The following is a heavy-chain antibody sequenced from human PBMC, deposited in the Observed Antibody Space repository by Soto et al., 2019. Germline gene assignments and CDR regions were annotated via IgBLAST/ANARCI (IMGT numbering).Heavy chain of an antibody. D-gene: IGHD4-17*01. CDR1: GFTFSTYA. J-gene: IGHJ5*02. CDR3: AKLPWADYGGIFDP. V-gene: IGHV3-23*01. Sequence: GGSLRLSCAASGFTFSTYAMAWVRQAPGKGLEWVSGVSASGLNTDYADPVKGRFYISRDNFKNTVSLHMNSLRAEDTALYYCAKLPWADYGGIFDPWGQGTLVTVSS. CDR2: VSASGLNT.